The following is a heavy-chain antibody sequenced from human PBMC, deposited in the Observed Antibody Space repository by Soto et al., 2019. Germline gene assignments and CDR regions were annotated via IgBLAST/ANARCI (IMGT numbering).Heavy chain of an antibody. V-gene: IGHV4-34*01. CDR1: GGSFSGYY. Sequence: SDTLSLTCAVYGGSFSGYYWSWIRQPPGKGLEWIGEINHSGSTSHNPSLKSRVTISVDTSKNQFSLKLNSVTAADTAVYYCARGGGSSGYYFDCWGQGALVTVSS. J-gene: IGHJ4*02. CDR2: INHSGST. CDR3: ARGGGSSGYYFDC. D-gene: IGHD3-22*01.